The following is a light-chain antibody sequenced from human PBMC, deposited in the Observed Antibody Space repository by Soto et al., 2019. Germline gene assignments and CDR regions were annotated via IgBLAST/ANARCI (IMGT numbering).Light chain of an antibody. V-gene: IGKV4-1*01. CDR3: QHHYSTPPA. CDR2: WAS. Sequence: DIVMTQSPDSLAVSLGERATINCKFSQSVLYSSNNKNYLTWYQQKPGQPPRLLIYWASTRESGVPDRFSGSGSGTDFTLTISSLQAEDVAVYYCQHHYSTPPAFGGGTKVEIK. J-gene: IGKJ4*02. CDR1: QSVLYSSNNKNY.